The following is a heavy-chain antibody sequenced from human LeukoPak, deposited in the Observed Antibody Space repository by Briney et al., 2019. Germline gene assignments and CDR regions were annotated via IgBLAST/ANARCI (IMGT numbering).Heavy chain of an antibody. D-gene: IGHD4-11*01. CDR2: IRSKANSYAT. CDR3: ARLMGGVTTYDY. V-gene: IGHV3-73*01. CDR1: GFTFSGSA. Sequence: GGSLRLSCAASGFTFSGSAMHWVRQASGKGLEWVGRIRSKANSYATAYAASVKGRFTISRDNADNSLYLQMNSLRAEDTAVYFCARLMGGVTTYDYWGQGTLVTVSS. J-gene: IGHJ4*02.